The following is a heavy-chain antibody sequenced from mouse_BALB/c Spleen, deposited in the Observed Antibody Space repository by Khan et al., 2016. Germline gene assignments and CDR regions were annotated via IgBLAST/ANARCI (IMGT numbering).Heavy chain of an antibody. CDR2: IHPSDSET. CDR3: AGPFITTATWFAY. Sequence: QVQLQQPGAELVRPGASVRLSCKASGYSFTSYWMHWVKQRPGQGLEWIGMIHPSDSETRLNQRFKDKATLTVDKSSSTAYMQLSRPTSEDSAVYYCAGPFITTATWFAYWGQGTLVTVSA. D-gene: IGHD1-2*01. CDR1: GYSFTSYW. J-gene: IGHJ3*01. V-gene: IGHV1-74*01.